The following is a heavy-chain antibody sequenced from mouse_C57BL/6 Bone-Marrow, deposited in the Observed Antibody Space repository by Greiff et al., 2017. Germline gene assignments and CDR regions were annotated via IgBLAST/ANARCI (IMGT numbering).Heavy chain of an antibody. V-gene: IGHV1-15*01. J-gene: IGHJ2*01. D-gene: IGHD1-1*01. CDR1: GYTFTDYE. Sequence: VQLQQSGAELVRPGASVTLSCKASGYTFTDYEMHWVKQTPVHGLEWIGAIDPETGCTAYNQKFKGKAILTADKSSSTAYMELRSLTSEDSAVYYCTLYYYGSSYYFDYWGQGTTLTVSS. CDR2: IDPETGCT. CDR3: TLYYYGSSYYFDY.